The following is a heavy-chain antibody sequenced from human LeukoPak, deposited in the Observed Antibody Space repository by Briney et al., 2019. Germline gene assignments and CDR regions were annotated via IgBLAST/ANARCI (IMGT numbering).Heavy chain of an antibody. V-gene: IGHV2-5*02. CDR1: GFSVTTSGVG. Sequence: SGPTLVKPTQTLTLTCTFSGFSVTTSGVGVGWIRQSPGNALEWLALIYGDENKRYSPSLKSRLTITKDTSKNLVVLKMTNMDPMDTATYFCTHGRAFYYDTTGYFPAFDYWGQGALVTVSS. CDR3: THGRAFYYDTTGYFPAFDY. D-gene: IGHD3-22*01. J-gene: IGHJ4*02. CDR2: IYGDENK.